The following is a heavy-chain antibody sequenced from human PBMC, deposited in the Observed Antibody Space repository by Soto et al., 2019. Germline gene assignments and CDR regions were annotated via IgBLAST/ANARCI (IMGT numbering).Heavy chain of an antibody. D-gene: IGHD6-13*01. CDR2: IYPGDSGT. CDR1: GYSFTSYW. V-gene: IGHV5-51*01. Sequence: GESLKISCKGSGYSFTSYWIGWVRQMPGKGLEWMGIIYPGDSGTTYSPSFQGQGPVSAEKSISTAYLQWSSLKASDTAMYYCARLRGYSSSWSPFYYYYGMDVWGQGTTVTVSS. CDR3: ARLRGYSSSWSPFYYYYGMDV. J-gene: IGHJ6*02.